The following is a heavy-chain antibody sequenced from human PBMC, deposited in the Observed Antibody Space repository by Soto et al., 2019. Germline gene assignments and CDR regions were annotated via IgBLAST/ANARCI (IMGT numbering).Heavy chain of an antibody. Sequence: PGGSLRLSCAASGFTFSSYGMHWVRQAPGKGLEWVAVIWYDGSNKYYADSVKGRFTISRDNSKNTLYLQMNSLRAEDTAVYYCAREVYCGGDCFPAGASDIWGQGTMVTVSS. J-gene: IGHJ3*02. CDR1: GFTFSSYG. V-gene: IGHV3-33*01. CDR3: AREVYCGGDCFPAGASDI. CDR2: IWYDGSNK. D-gene: IGHD2-21*02.